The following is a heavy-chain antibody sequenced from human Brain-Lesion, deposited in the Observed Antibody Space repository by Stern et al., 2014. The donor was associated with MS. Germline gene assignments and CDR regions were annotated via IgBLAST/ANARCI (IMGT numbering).Heavy chain of an antibody. D-gene: IGHD3-3*01. CDR1: GYIFTSYY. V-gene: IGHV1-2*02. Sequence: VQLVQSGAEVKKPGASVKVSCKTSGYIFTSYYIHWVRQAPGQGLEWLGGINPIIGAPKYAHTFQGRVTITRDTSLRTAYLELSSLTSDDTAVYYCARDQRGITSFGVVTDYYYLGMGVWGQGTTVTVSS. CDR2: INPIIGAP. J-gene: IGHJ6*02. CDR3: ARDQRGITSFGVVTDYYYLGMGV.